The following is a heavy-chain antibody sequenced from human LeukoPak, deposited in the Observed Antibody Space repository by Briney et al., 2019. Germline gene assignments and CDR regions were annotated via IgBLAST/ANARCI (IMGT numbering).Heavy chain of an antibody. J-gene: IGHJ5*02. Sequence: PGGSLRLSCATSGFTFSSYAMSWVRQAPGKGLEWVSAISGSGGSTYYADSVKGRFTISRDNSKNTLYLQMNSLRAEDTAVYYCAKAKNRNGYQRRWWEQWPTGWFDPWGQGTLVTVSS. CDR2: ISGSGGST. CDR3: AKAKNRNGYQRRWWEQWPTGWFDP. V-gene: IGHV3-23*01. CDR1: GFTFSSYA. D-gene: IGHD6-19*01.